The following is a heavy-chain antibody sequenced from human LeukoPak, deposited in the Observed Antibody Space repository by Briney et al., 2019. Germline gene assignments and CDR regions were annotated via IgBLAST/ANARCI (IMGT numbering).Heavy chain of an antibody. Sequence: SETLSLTCTVSGGSISSYYWSWIWQPPGKGLEWIGYIYYSGRTNYNPSLKSRVTISVDTSKDQFSLKLSSVTAADTAVYYCARDNPSGYTYGYEHYFYHIDVWGKGTTVTVSS. CDR3: ARDNPSGYTYGYEHYFYHIDV. J-gene: IGHJ6*03. CDR2: IYYSGRT. V-gene: IGHV4-59*01. D-gene: IGHD5-18*01. CDR1: GGSISSYY.